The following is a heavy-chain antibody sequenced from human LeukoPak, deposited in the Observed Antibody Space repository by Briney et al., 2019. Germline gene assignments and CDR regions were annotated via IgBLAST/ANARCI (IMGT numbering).Heavy chain of an antibody. D-gene: IGHD3-3*01. CDR3: ASQVFRLNMDG. CDR1: GGSFSGYY. CDR2: INDSGST. Sequence: SETLSLTCAVSGGSFSGYYWSWIRQPPGKGLEWSGEINDSGSTNYSPSLKSRVTISVDTSKNQFSLKLSSVTAADTAVYYCASQVFRLNMDGWGKGTTVTVSS. V-gene: IGHV4-34*01. J-gene: IGHJ6*03.